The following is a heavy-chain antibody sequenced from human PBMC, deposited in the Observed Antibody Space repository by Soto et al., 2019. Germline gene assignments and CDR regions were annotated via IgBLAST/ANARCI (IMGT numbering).Heavy chain of an antibody. V-gene: IGHV3-23*01. CDR1: GFTFSGYS. Sequence: HPGGSLRLSCAASGFTFSGYSMTWVRQAPGKGLEWVSLISGGGDITYYADSVKGRFTISRDNSKNTLYLQMNSLRAEDTAVYCCASRRGPYYGFDYWGPGTLVTFSS. J-gene: IGHJ4*02. CDR3: ASRRGPYYGFDY. CDR2: ISGGGDIT. D-gene: IGHD4-17*01.